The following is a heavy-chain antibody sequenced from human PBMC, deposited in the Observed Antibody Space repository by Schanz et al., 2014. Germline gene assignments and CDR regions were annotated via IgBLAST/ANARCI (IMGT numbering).Heavy chain of an antibody. Sequence: QVQLVESGGGVVQPGRSLRLSCAASGFTFSSYGMHWVRQAPGKGLEWVAVIWYDGSNKYYADSVKGRFTISRDNSKNTVYLQMNSLRPGDTAVYYCARESSNDIVLVPGAVFDHWGQGILVTGSS. J-gene: IGHJ4*02. CDR1: GFTFSSYG. D-gene: IGHD2-2*01. CDR2: IWYDGSNK. V-gene: IGHV3-33*01. CDR3: ARESSNDIVLVPGAVFDH.